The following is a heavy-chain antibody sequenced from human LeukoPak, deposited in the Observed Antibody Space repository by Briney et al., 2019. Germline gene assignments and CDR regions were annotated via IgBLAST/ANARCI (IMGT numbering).Heavy chain of an antibody. Sequence: ASVKVSCKASGGTFSSYAISWVRQAPGQGLERMGGIIPIFGTANYAQKFQGRVTITTDESTSTAYMELSSLRSEDTAVYYCARADLGGDAFDIWGQGTMVTVSS. D-gene: IGHD3-16*01. V-gene: IGHV1-69*05. CDR1: GGTFSSYA. CDR2: IIPIFGTA. J-gene: IGHJ3*02. CDR3: ARADLGGDAFDI.